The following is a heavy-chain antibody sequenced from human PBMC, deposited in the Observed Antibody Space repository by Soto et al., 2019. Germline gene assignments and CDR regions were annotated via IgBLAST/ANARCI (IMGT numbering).Heavy chain of an antibody. V-gene: IGHV4-30-4*01. Sequence: PSETLSLTCTVSGGSISSGDYYWSWIRQPPGKGLERIGYIYYSGSTYYNPSLKSRVTISVDTSKNQFSLKLSSVTAADTAVYYCARGYQLAHFDYWGQGTLVTVSS. CDR3: ARGYQLAHFDY. J-gene: IGHJ4*02. CDR2: IYYSGST. D-gene: IGHD2-2*01. CDR1: GGSISSGDYY.